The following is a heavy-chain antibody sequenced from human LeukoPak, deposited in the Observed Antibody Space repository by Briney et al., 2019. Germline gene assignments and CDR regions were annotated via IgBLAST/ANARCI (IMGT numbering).Heavy chain of an antibody. Sequence: GSSVKVSCKASGGTFSSYAISWVRQAPGQGLEWMGGIIPSFGTANYAQKFQGRVTITADESTSTAYMELSSLRSEDTAVYYCASPGPEQWLLDYYYYGMDVWGQGTTVTVSS. CDR2: IIPSFGTA. CDR3: ASPGPEQWLLDYYYYGMDV. CDR1: GGTFSSYA. D-gene: IGHD6-19*01. J-gene: IGHJ6*02. V-gene: IGHV1-69*01.